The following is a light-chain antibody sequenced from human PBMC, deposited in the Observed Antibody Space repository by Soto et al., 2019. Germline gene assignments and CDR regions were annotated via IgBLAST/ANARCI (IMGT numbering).Light chain of an antibody. J-gene: IGKJ1*01. Sequence: EIRMTQSASSLYACVGDRANIXCRASQSLGTWLAWFQHKAGEAPKHLIGDATSLESGVTSRFGGSGYGTEFIITISSLQPDDFATYECQQYNSYSTFGQGTKVDI. CDR3: QQYNSYST. CDR2: DAT. CDR1: QSLGTW. V-gene: IGKV1-5*01.